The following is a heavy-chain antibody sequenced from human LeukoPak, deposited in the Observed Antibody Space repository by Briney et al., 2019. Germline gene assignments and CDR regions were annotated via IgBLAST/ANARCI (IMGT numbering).Heavy chain of an antibody. CDR1: GFTFGSYA. V-gene: IGHV3-23*01. CDR3: ARDPTTMLRGITDY. J-gene: IGHJ4*02. CDR2: ITYSGGST. Sequence: QPGGSLRLSCAASGFTFGSYAMTWVRQAPGKGLEWVSTITYSGGSTYYADSVKGRFTISRDNSKNTLYLQMNSLRTEDTAVYYCARDPTTMLRGITDYWGQGTLVTVSS. D-gene: IGHD3-10*01.